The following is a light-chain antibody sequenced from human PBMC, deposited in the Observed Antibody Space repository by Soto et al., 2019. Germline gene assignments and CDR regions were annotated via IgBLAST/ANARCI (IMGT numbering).Light chain of an antibody. J-gene: IGLJ3*02. Sequence: QSVLTQPPSVSEGPGQRVTISCSGSTSNIGKNTVNWYQQLPGEAPKLFIYYDDLLASGVSDRFSGSKSGTSASLAISGLQSEDEADYDCGAWDDSLNGWVFGGGTKLTVL. CDR1: TSNIGKNT. CDR2: YDD. CDR3: GAWDDSLNGWV. V-gene: IGLV1-36*01.